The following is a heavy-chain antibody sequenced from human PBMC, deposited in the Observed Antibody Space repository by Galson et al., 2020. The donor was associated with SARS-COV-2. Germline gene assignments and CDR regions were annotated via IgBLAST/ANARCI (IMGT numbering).Heavy chain of an antibody. Sequence: GGSLRLSCAASGFTFSSYAMSWVRQAPGKGLEWVSAISGSGGSTYYADSVKGRFTISRDNSKNTLYLQMNSLRAEDTAVYYCANYWVVVPAAMGSFWGQGTLVTVSS. V-gene: IGHV3-23*01. D-gene: IGHD2-2*01. CDR3: ANYWVVVPAAMGSF. J-gene: IGHJ4*02. CDR2: ISGSGGST. CDR1: GFTFSSYA.